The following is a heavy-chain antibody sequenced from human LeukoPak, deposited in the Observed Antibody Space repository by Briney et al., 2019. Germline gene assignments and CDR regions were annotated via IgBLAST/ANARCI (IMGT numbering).Heavy chain of an antibody. D-gene: IGHD5-12*01. CDR1: GGSISSYY. V-gene: IGHV4-59*01. CDR3: ARVRNSGYDSGIDY. Sequence: SETLSLTCTVSGGSISSYYGGWIRQPPGRGLEGIGYIYYSGTTNYNPSLKSRVTISVDTSKNQFSLKLSSVTAADTAVYYCARVRNSGYDSGIDYWGQGTLVTVSS. CDR2: IYYSGTT. J-gene: IGHJ4*02.